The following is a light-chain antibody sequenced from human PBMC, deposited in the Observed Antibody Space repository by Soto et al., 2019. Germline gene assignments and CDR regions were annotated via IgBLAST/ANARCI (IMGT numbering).Light chain of an antibody. CDR1: QSVSSN. CDR2: GAS. CDR3: QQYGTAPRYS. V-gene: IGKV3-20*01. Sequence: VVMTPSADTLTVSTRGGETLSCRSSQSVSSNLAWYQQKPGQAPRLLIYGASSRATGIPDRFSGSGSGTDFTLTISVLEPEDFAVYYCQQYGTAPRYSFGQGTKVDIK. J-gene: IGKJ2*03.